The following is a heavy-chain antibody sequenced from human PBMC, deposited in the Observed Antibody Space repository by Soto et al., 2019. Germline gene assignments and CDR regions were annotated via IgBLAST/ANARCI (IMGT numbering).Heavy chain of an antibody. V-gene: IGHV4-59*01. CDR3: ARAIRFLESRGGYGMDV. Sequence: SETLSLTCTVSGGSISSYYWSWIRQPPGKGLEWIGYIYYSGSTNYNPSLKSRVTISVDTSKNQFSLKLSSVTAADTAVYYCARAIRFLESRGGYGMDVWGQGTTVTVSS. J-gene: IGHJ6*02. D-gene: IGHD3-3*01. CDR2: IYYSGST. CDR1: GGSISSYY.